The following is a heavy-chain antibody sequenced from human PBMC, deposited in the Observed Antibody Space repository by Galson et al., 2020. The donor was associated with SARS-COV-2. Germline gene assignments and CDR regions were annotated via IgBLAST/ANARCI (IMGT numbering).Heavy chain of an antibody. CDR3: ARAGILWFGELFS. V-gene: IGHV4-30-2*01. Sequence: ASETLSLTCAVSGGSISSGGYSWSWIRQPPGKGLEWIGYIYHSGSTYYNPSLKSRVTISVDRSKNQFSLKLSSVTAADTAVYYCARAGILWFGELFSWCQGTLATVSS. CDR1: GGSISSGGYS. CDR2: IYHSGST. D-gene: IGHD3-10*01. J-gene: IGHJ4*02.